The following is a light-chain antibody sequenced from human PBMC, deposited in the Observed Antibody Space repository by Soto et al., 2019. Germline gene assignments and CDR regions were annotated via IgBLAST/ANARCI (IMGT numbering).Light chain of an antibody. CDR2: DVS. J-gene: IGLJ1*01. V-gene: IGLV2-14*03. CDR3: TSYTTRRLYV. Sequence: QSALTQPASVSGSPGQSITISYTGTSSDVGAYEYVSWYQQHPGKAPKLLIYDVSNRPSGVSTRFSGSKSGNTASLTISGLQAEDEGDYYCTSYTTRRLYVFGSGTKVTVL. CDR1: SSDVGAYEY.